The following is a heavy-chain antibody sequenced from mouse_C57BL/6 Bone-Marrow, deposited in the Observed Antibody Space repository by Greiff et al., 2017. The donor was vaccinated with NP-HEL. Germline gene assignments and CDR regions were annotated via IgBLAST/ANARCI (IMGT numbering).Heavy chain of an antibody. V-gene: IGHV5-6*01. CDR1: GFTFSSYG. CDR2: ISSGGSYT. Sequence: EVKLMESGGDLVKPGGSLKLSCAASGFTFSSYGMSWVRQTPDKRLEWVATISSGGSYTYYPDSVKGRFTISRDNATNTLYLQMSSLKSEDTAMYYCARHKYAMDYWGQGTSVTVSS. J-gene: IGHJ4*01. CDR3: ARHKYAMDY.